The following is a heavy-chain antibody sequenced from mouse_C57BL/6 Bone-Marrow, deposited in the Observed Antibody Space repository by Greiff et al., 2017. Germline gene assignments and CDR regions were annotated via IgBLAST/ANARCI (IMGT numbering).Heavy chain of an antibody. CDR1: GFTFSDSY. Sequence: EVQGVESGGGLVQPGGSLKLSCAASGFTFSDSYMYWVRQTPETRLAWVAYISHGGGRTKYPDTVKGRFTISRDNAKKPLYLHRGRLKSEDTAMYDGARLGDYGKRYFDVWGTGTTVTVSS. CDR3: ARLGDYGKRYFDV. CDR2: ISHGGGRT. J-gene: IGHJ1*03. D-gene: IGHD2-1*01. V-gene: IGHV5-12*01.